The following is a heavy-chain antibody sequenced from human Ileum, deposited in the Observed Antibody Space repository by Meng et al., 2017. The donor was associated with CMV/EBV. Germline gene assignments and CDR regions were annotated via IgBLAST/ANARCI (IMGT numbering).Heavy chain of an antibody. CDR2: ISTSSGNT. Sequence: ASVKVSCKTSGYTFTNWLITWVRQAPGQGLEWMGSISTSSGNTHYAQNLQGRVTMTRDTSTNTAYMELRNLRSDDTAVYFCARGGEILDYWGQGTLVTVSS. CDR1: GYTFTNWL. J-gene: IGHJ4*02. V-gene: IGHV1-18*01. D-gene: IGHD3-10*01. CDR3: ARGGEILDY.